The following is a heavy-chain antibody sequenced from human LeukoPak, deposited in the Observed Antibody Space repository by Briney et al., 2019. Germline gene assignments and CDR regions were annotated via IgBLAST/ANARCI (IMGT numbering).Heavy chain of an antibody. CDR3: ARERGYYDILTGYSPPYWFDY. CDR2: THYNGST. J-gene: IGHJ4*02. D-gene: IGHD3-9*01. CDR1: GGSISGYY. Sequence: SETLSLTCTVSGGSISGYYWSWIRQPPGKGLEWLGYTHYNGSTNYSPSLKSRVTISVDTSKNQFSLKLSSVTAADTAVYYCARERGYYDILTGYSPPYWFDYWGQGTLVTVSS. V-gene: IGHV4-59*01.